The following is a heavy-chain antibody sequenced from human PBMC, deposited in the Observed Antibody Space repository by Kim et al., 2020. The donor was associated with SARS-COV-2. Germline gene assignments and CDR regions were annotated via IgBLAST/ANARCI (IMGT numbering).Heavy chain of an antibody. V-gene: IGHV3-23*01. CDR3: AKDHNIAVAGGGILDY. J-gene: IGHJ4*02. CDR2: ISGSGGST. CDR1: GFTFSSYA. D-gene: IGHD6-19*01. Sequence: GGSLRLSRAASGFTFSSYAMSWVRQAPGKGLEWVSAISGSGGSTYYADSVKGRFTISRDNSKNTLYLQMNSLRAEDTAVYYCAKDHNIAVAGGGILDYWGQGTLVTVSS.